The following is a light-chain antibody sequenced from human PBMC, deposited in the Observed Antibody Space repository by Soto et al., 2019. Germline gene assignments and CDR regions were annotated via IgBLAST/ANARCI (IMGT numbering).Light chain of an antibody. J-gene: IGLJ1*01. Sequence: QSVLTQPASVSGSPGQSITISCTGTSSDVGSYKYVSWYQQHPGKAPKLMIYEVSKRPSGYANRFSGSKSGNTASLTISGLQAEDEADYYCCSYAGSSTYVFGTGTKVTVL. CDR1: SSDVGSYKY. CDR2: EVS. CDR3: CSYAGSSTYV. V-gene: IGLV2-23*02.